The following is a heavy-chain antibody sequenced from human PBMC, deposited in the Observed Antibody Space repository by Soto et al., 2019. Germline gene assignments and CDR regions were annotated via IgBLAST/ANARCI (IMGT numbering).Heavy chain of an antibody. D-gene: IGHD2-2*01. CDR3: TRQDIVVVPAASSGDY. J-gene: IGHJ4*02. Sequence: GGSLRLSCTASGFTFGDYAMSWFRQAPGKGLEWVGFIRSKAYGGTTEYAASVKGRFTISRDDSKSIAYLQMNSLKTEDTAVYYCTRQDIVVVPAASSGDYWGQGTLVTVSS. CDR1: GFTFGDYA. V-gene: IGHV3-49*03. CDR2: IRSKAYGGTT.